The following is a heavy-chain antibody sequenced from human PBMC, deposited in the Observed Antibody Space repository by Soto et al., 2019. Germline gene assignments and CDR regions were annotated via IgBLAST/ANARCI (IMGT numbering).Heavy chain of an antibody. CDR3: ARDGGHVGNVDY. D-gene: IGHD2-15*01. V-gene: IGHV3-48*01. J-gene: IGHJ4*02. CDR1: GFTFSASN. CDR2: IKSSGGLT. Sequence: EVQLVESGGDLAQPGGSLRLSCAASGFTFSASNMDWFRRAPGKGLEWVAWIKSSGGLTFYADSVKGRFTISRDNAKGALYLQMNSLTPDDTGLYFRARDGGHVGNVDYWVLGTLVTVSS.